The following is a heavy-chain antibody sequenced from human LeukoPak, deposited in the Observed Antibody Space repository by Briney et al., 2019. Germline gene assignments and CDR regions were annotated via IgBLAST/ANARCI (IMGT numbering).Heavy chain of an antibody. J-gene: IGHJ6*04. CDR2: INSDGSST. V-gene: IGHV3-74*01. D-gene: IGHD1-26*01. CDR3: ARGYSPTIPLYYYYGMDV. Sequence: GGSLRLSCAASGFTFSSYWMHWVRQAPGKGLVWVSRINSDGSSTSYADSVKGRFTISRDNPKNTLYLQMNSLRAEDTAVYYCARGYSPTIPLYYYYGMDVWGKGTTVTVSS. CDR1: GFTFSSYW.